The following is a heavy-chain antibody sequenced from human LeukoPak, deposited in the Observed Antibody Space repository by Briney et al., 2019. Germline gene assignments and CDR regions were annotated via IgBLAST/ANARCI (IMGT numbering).Heavy chain of an antibody. V-gene: IGHV1-69*13. J-gene: IGHJ6*03. D-gene: IGHD2-2*01. CDR1: GGTFSSYA. Sequence: SVKVSCKVSGGTFSSYAISWVRQAPGQGLEWMGGIIPIFGTANYAQKFQGRVTITADESTSTAYMELSSLRSEDTAVYYCARCTYQLPHYYYYMDVWGKGTTVTVSS. CDR3: ARCTYQLPHYYYYMDV. CDR2: IIPIFGTA.